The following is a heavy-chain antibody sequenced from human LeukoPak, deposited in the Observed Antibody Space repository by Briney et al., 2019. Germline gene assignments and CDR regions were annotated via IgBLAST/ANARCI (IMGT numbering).Heavy chain of an antibody. V-gene: IGHV4-59*01. CDR1: GGSFSGYY. Sequence: SETLSLTCAVYGGSFSGYYWSWIRQPPGKGLEWIGYVYYSGSTNYNPSLKSRVTISVDTSKNQFSLKLRSVTAADTAVYYCARATAYLRFLEWLLDAFDIWGQGTMVTVSS. J-gene: IGHJ3*02. CDR3: ARATAYLRFLEWLLDAFDI. D-gene: IGHD3-3*01. CDR2: VYYSGST.